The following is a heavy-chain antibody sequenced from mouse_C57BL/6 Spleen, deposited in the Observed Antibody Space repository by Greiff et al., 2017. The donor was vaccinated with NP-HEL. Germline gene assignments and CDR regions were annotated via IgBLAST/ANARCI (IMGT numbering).Heavy chain of an antibody. CDR1: GFTFSDYY. V-gene: IGHV5-16*01. CDR3: AREETGTLAY. J-gene: IGHJ3*01. Sequence: EVKVVESEGGLVQPGSSMKLSCTASGFTFSDYYMAWVRQVPEKGLEWVANINYDGSSTYYLDSLKSRFIISRDNAKNILYLQMSSLKSEDTATYYCAREETGTLAYWGQGTLVTVSA. CDR2: INYDGSST. D-gene: IGHD4-1*01.